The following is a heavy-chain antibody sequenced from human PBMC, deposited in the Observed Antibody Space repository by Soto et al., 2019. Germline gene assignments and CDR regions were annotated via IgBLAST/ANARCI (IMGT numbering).Heavy chain of an antibody. J-gene: IGHJ4*02. CDR2: ISYDGSNK. CDR1: GFTFINYA. Sequence: QVQLVESGGGVVQPGRSLRLSCAASGFTFINYAMHWVRQAPGKGLEWVAVISYDGSNKHYADSVKGRFTISRDNSKNTMYLQMNSLSAEDTAVYHCARDQVKGTMTILWGQGTLVTVSS. D-gene: IGHD4-17*01. V-gene: IGHV3-30-3*01. CDR3: ARDQVKGTMTIL.